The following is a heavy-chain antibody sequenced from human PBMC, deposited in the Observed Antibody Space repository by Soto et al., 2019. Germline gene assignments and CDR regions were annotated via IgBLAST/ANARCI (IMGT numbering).Heavy chain of an antibody. D-gene: IGHD2-2*01. V-gene: IGHV3-13*01. J-gene: IGHJ6*03. CDR2: IGTAGDT. Sequence: EVQLVESGGGLVQPGGSLRLSCAASGFTFSSYDMHWVRQATGKGLEWVSAIGTAGDTYYPGSVKCRFTISRENAKNSLYLQMNSLRAGDTAVYYCARGGYCSSTSCYGFNYMDVWGKGTTVTVSS. CDR1: GFTFSSYD. CDR3: ARGGYCSSTSCYGFNYMDV.